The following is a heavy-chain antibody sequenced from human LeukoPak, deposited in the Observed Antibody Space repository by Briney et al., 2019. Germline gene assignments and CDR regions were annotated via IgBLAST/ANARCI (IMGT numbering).Heavy chain of an antibody. D-gene: IGHD3-10*01. CDR1: GFTFSSYA. V-gene: IGHV3-23*01. CDR3: AKALSRVRTEGIDY. J-gene: IGHJ4*02. CDR2: ISGNGGST. Sequence: GGSLRLSCAASGFTFSSYAMSWVRQAPGKGLEWVSAISGNGGSTYYADSVKGRFTTSRDNSKNTLYLHMNSLRAEDTAVYYCAKALSRVRTEGIDYWGQGTLVTVSS.